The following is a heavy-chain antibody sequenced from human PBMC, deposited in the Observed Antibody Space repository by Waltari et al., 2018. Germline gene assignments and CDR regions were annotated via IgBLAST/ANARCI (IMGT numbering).Heavy chain of an antibody. V-gene: IGHV1-69-2*01. CDR2: LDPEDGKT. Sequence: EVQLVQSGAEVKKAGATVKISCNVSGYTFSAYYMHWVQQAPGQGLYWMGLLDPEDGKTTYAEKFHGRVTFTADTSTDTAYIELSSLRSEDSAMYYSATLDYGDSHSDSFDYWGQGALVTVSS. CDR1: GYTFSAYY. D-gene: IGHD4-17*01. J-gene: IGHJ4*02. CDR3: ATLDYGDSHSDSFDY.